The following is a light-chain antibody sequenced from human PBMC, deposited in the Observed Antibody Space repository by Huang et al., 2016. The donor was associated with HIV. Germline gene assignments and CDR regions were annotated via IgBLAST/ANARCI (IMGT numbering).Light chain of an antibody. CDR2: GAS. CDR3: QHYNTWPPP. V-gene: IGKV3-15*01. Sequence: EVIMTQSPTTLSVSPGERATLFCRASQNVTSNLAWYQQKLGQTPRLLIYGASTRATGIPARFSGSGSGTEFTLTISSLQSEDFAVYYWQHYNTWPPPFGGGTKVEVK. J-gene: IGKJ4*01. CDR1: QNVTSN.